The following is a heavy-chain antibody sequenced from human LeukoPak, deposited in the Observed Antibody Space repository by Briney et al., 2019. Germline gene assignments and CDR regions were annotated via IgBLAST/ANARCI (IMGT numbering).Heavy chain of an antibody. D-gene: IGHD4-11*01. Sequence: PGGSLRLSCAASGFTFSSYAMHWVRQAPGKGLEWVAIISSDGSNKYYADSVKGRVTISRDNSKNTLYLQMNSLRPEDTSLYYCARDYYSNYILNYWGQGTLVTVSS. CDR1: GFTFSSYA. V-gene: IGHV3-30-3*01. CDR3: ARDYYSNYILNY. J-gene: IGHJ4*02. CDR2: ISSDGSNK.